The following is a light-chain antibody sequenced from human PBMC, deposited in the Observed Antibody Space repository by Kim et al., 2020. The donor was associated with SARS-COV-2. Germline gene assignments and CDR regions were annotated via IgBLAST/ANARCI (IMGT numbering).Light chain of an antibody. CDR3: QQYSSFPYT. CDR2: KAS. J-gene: IGKJ2*01. V-gene: IGKV1-5*03. CDR1: QSISSW. Sequence: DIQMTQSPSTLSASVGDRVTITCRVSQSISSWLAWYQQKPGKAPKVLIYKASNLESGVPSRFSGSGSGTEYTLTIISLQPDDFATYYCQQYSSFPYTFGQGTKLEI.